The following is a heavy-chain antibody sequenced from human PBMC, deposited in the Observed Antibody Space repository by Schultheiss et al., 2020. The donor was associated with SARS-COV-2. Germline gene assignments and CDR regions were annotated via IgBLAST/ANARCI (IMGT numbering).Heavy chain of an antibody. CDR2: ISSSGSTI. D-gene: IGHD3-3*01. CDR3: ARVDVWSGYLETFDY. V-gene: IGHV3-48*03. CDR1: GFTFSSYE. J-gene: IGHJ4*02. Sequence: GESLKISCAASGFTFSSYEMNWVRQAPGKGLEWVSYISSSGSTIYYADSVKGRFTISRDNAKNSLYLQMNSLRAEDTAVYYCARVDVWSGYLETFDYWGQGTLVTVSS.